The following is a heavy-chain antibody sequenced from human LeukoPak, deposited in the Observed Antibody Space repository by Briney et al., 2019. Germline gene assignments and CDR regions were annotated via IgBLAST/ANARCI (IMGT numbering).Heavy chain of an antibody. V-gene: IGHV4-61*02. D-gene: IGHD3-22*01. CDR1: GGSISSGSYY. CDR3: AGWTPYYYDSSGYNPRGSHGQPQGIYEDY. Sequence: SETLSLTCTVSGGSISSGSYYWSWIRQPAGKGLEWIGRIYTTGSTKYNPSLKSRVTISVDTSKNQFSLKLSSVTAADTAVYYCAGWTPYYYDSSGYNPRGSHGQPQGIYEDYWGQGTLVTVSS. J-gene: IGHJ4*02. CDR2: IYTTGST.